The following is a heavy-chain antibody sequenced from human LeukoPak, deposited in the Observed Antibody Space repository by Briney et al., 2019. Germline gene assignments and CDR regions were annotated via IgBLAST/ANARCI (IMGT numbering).Heavy chain of an antibody. J-gene: IGHJ4*02. Sequence: GASVKVSCKASGYTFTGYYMHWVRQAPGQGLEWMGRIIPILGIANYAQKFQGRVTITADKSTSTAYMELSSLRSEDTAVYYCARLPQTPYDILTGGTAEAPNWGQGTLVTVSS. CDR2: IIPILGIA. CDR1: GYTFTGYY. V-gene: IGHV1-69*02. D-gene: IGHD3-9*01. CDR3: ARLPQTPYDILTGGTAEAPN.